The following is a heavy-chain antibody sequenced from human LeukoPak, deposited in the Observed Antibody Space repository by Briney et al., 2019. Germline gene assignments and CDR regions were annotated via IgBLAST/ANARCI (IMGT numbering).Heavy chain of an antibody. CDR3: AGERRGRAFGY. CDR2: INPSGGST. J-gene: IGHJ4*02. V-gene: IGHV1-46*01. CDR1: GYTFTSYY. D-gene: IGHD2-15*01. Sequence: ASVKVSCKASGYTFTSYYMHWVRQAPGQGLEWMGIINPSGGSTSYAQKFQGRVTMTRDTSTSTVYMELSSLRSEDTAVYCCAGERRGRAFGYWGQGTLVTVSS.